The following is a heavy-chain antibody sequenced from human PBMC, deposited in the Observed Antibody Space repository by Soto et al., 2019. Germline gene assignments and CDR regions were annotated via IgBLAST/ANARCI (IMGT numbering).Heavy chain of an antibody. V-gene: IGHV1-2*02. D-gene: IGHD6-13*01. CDR2: INPNSGGT. CDR1: GYTFTGYY. CDR3: ARRIAAAGIPGYYYYGMDV. J-gene: IGHJ6*02. Sequence: ASVKVSCKASGYTFTGYYMHWVRQAPGQGLEWMGWINPNSGGTNYAQKFQGRVTMTRDTSISTAYMELSRLRSDDTAAYYCARRIAAAGIPGYYYYGMDVWGQGTTVTVSS.